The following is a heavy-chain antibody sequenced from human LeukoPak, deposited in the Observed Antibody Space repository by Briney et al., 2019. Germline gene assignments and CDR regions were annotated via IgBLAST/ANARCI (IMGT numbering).Heavy chain of an antibody. Sequence: GGSLRLSCAASGFTFSSYGMHWVRQAPGKGLEWVAVISYDGSNKYYADSVKGRFTISRDNSKNTLYLQMNSLRAEDTAVYYCVSYCSSTSCLPDDAFDIWGQGTMVTVSS. CDR1: GFTFSSYG. J-gene: IGHJ3*02. CDR3: VSYCSSTSCLPDDAFDI. CDR2: ISYDGSNK. V-gene: IGHV3-30*03. D-gene: IGHD2-2*01.